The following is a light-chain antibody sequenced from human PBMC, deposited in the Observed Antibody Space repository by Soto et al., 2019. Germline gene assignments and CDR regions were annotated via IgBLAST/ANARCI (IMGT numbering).Light chain of an antibody. CDR2: LGS. J-gene: IGKJ4*01. CDR3: MQALQTHLT. Sequence: DIVMTQSPLSLPVTPGEPASISCRSSQSLLHSNGYNYLDWYLQKPGQSPQLLIYLGSNRASGGPARFSGSGSGTDFTLKISRVEAEDVGVYYCMQALQTHLTFGGGTKVEIK. V-gene: IGKV2-28*01. CDR1: QSLLHSNGYNY.